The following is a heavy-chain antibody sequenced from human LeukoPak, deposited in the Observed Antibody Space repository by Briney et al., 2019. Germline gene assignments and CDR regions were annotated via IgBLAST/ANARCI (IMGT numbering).Heavy chain of an antibody. CDR2: ISAYNGNT. Sequence: VKVSCKASGYTFTSYGISWVRQAPGQGVEWMGWISAYNGNTNYAQKLQGRVTMTTDTSTSTAYMELRSLRSDDTAVYYCARVRVDYGDCDFDYWGQGTLVTVSS. J-gene: IGHJ4*02. D-gene: IGHD4-17*01. V-gene: IGHV1-18*04. CDR3: ARVRVDYGDCDFDY. CDR1: GYTFTSYG.